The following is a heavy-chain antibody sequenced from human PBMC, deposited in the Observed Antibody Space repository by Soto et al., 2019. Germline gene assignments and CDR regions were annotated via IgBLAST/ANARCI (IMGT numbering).Heavy chain of an antibody. CDR1: GFTFDSYG. Sequence: ESGGGVVQPGRSLRLSCAASGFTFDSYGMHWVRQAPGKGLEWVAAISYDGSDKYYADFVKGRFTISRDNSKNTLSLLMSSLSAEDTAVYYCAKTVTIFGVVDIDYWGQGTLVTFSS. D-gene: IGHD3-3*01. V-gene: IGHV3-30*18. CDR2: ISYDGSDK. CDR3: AKTVTIFGVVDIDY. J-gene: IGHJ4*02.